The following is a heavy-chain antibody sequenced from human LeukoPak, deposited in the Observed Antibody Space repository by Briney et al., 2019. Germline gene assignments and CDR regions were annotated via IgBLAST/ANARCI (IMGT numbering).Heavy chain of an antibody. V-gene: IGHV3-21*01. Sequence: PGGSLRLSYAASGFIFSHHSMNWVRQAPGKGLEWVSTISSSSMYTFYVESVKGRFTISRDNAKNSLHLLMNSLRVEDTGVYYCARVRTYSNSYYDFDPWGQGTLVTVSS. CDR2: ISSSSMYT. J-gene: IGHJ5*02. D-gene: IGHD6-13*01. CDR3: ARVRTYSNSYYDFDP. CDR1: GFIFSHHS.